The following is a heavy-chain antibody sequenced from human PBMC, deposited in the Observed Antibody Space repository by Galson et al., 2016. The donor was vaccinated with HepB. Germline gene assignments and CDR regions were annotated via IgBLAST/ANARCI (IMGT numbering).Heavy chain of an antibody. CDR2: ISAYNGNT. Sequence: SVKVSCKASGYTFTSYGISWVRQAPGQGLEWMRWISAYNGNTNYAQKLQGRVTMTTDTSTSTAYMELRSLRSDDTAVYYCARETRPTANSYYYGMDVWGQGTTVTVSS. V-gene: IGHV1-18*01. J-gene: IGHJ6*02. CDR1: GYTFTSYG. CDR3: ARETRPTANSYYYGMDV.